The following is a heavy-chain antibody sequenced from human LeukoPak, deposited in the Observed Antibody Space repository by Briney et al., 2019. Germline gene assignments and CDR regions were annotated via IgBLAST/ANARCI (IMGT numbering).Heavy chain of an antibody. CDR2: IIPIFGTA. Sequence: GASVKVSCKASGGTFSSYAISWVRQAPGQGLEWMGGIIPIFGTANYAQKFQGRVTITADESTSTAYMELSSLRSEDTAVYYCARDPGWLRPRGIDYWGQGTLVAVSS. CDR1: GGTFSSYA. D-gene: IGHD5-12*01. J-gene: IGHJ4*02. CDR3: ARDPGWLRPRGIDY. V-gene: IGHV1-69*13.